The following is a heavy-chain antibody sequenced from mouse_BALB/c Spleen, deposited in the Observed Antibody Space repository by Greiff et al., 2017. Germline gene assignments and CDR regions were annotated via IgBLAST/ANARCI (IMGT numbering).Heavy chain of an antibody. CDR3: ARQRDEDAMDY. CDR2: IWSDGST. J-gene: IGHJ4*01. Sequence: QVQLQQSGPDLVAPSQSLSITCTVSGFSLTSYGVHWVRPPPGKGLEWLVVIWSDGSTTYNSALKSRLSISKDNSKSQVFLKRNRLQTDDTAMYYCARQRDEDAMDYWGQGTSVTGSS. V-gene: IGHV2-6-2*01. D-gene: IGHD3-3*01. CDR1: GFSLTSYG.